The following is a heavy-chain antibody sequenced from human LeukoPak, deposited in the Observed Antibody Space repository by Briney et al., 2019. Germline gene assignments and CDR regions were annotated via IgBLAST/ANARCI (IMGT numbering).Heavy chain of an antibody. V-gene: IGHV3-53*01. CDR2: IYSGGST. CDR1: GFTVSSNY. J-gene: IGHJ4*02. Sequence: GGSLRPSCAASGFTVSSNYMSWVRQAPGKGLEWVSVIYSGGSTYYADSVKGRFTISRDNSKNTLYLQMNSLRAEDTAVYYCARGAPIVVVVAAIDYWGQGTLVTVSS. D-gene: IGHD2-15*01. CDR3: ARGAPIVVVVAAIDY.